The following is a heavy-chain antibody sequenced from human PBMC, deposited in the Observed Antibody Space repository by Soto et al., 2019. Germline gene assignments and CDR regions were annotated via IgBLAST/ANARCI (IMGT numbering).Heavy chain of an antibody. CDR2: IYHSGST. Sequence: SQTLSLTCIVSGASMSNYYWNWIRQPPGKGLEWIGYIYHSGSTNYNPSLKSRVTISVDTSKNQFSLKLTSVTAADTAVYYCARAHHCGGGSCSSFYWFDPWGQGTLVTVSS. V-gene: IGHV4-59*01. D-gene: IGHD2-15*01. CDR1: GASMSNYY. CDR3: ARAHHCGGGSCSSFYWFDP. J-gene: IGHJ5*02.